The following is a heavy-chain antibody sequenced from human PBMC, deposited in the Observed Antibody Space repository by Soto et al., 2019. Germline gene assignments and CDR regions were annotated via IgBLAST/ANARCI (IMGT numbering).Heavy chain of an antibody. D-gene: IGHD3-10*01. CDR3: VKKYPYGSGSYLYDFDC. V-gene: IGHV3-53*01. CDR1: GFIVSNNY. Sequence: PGGSLRLSCVVSGFIVSNNYMSWVRQAPGKGLDWVSVIFAGGTKFYADSVKGRFTISGDNPKNTLYLQMDSLRAEDTAVYYCVKKYPYGSGSYLYDFDCWGQGTLVTVSS. CDR2: IFAGGTK. J-gene: IGHJ4*02.